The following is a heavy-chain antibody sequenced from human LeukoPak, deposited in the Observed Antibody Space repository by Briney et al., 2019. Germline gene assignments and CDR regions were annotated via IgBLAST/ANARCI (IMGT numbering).Heavy chain of an antibody. V-gene: IGHV3-48*04. CDR2: IGRSGDRTT. CDR1: GFTVSIYS. Sequence: AGGSLRLSCAASGFTVSIYSLNWVRQAPGKGLEWVAYIGRSGDRTTKYADSVKGRFTISRDNAEDSLFLQMNSLRAEDTAVYSCARGKLIPGPWGQGTLVTVSS. CDR3: ARGKLIPGP. J-gene: IGHJ5*02. D-gene: IGHD3-10*01.